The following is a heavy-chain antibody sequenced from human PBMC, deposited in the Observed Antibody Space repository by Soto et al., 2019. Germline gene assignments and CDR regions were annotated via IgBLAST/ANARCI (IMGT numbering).Heavy chain of an antibody. J-gene: IGHJ4*02. CDR2: ISASGNT. CDR1: GVSISSYY. CDR3: ARGGCSCDYCFDY. D-gene: IGHD4-17*01. Sequence: QVQLQEAGPGLVKPSETRSLTCTVSGVSISSYYWGWIRRSAGKGLEWSGRISASGNTNYHPSLESRVTMSIDTSKNQFSLKLTSVTAAEPAVYYCARGGCSCDYCFDYWGQGTLVTVSS. V-gene: IGHV4-4*07.